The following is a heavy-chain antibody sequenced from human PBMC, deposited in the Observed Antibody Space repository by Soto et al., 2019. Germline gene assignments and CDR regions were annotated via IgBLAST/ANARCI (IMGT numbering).Heavy chain of an antibody. CDR2: IIPIFGTA. Sequence: QVQLVQSGAEVKKPGSSVKVSCKASGGTFSSYAISWVRQAPGQGLEWMGGIIPIFGTANYAQKFQGRVTTTADESTSTAYMEPSSLRSEDTAVYYCASALVPAADGELWYGEHFDYWGQGTLVTVSS. CDR3: ASALVPAADGELWYGEHFDY. J-gene: IGHJ4*02. D-gene: IGHD2-2*01. CDR1: GGTFSSYA. V-gene: IGHV1-69*12.